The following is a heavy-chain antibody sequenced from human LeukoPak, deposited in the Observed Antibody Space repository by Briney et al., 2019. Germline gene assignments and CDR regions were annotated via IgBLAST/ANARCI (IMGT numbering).Heavy chain of an antibody. J-gene: IGHJ4*02. D-gene: IGHD1-26*01. V-gene: IGHV5-51*01. CDR3: VGRLSGATHDY. Sequence: GESLKISCKGSGYRFTSYWVAWVRQMPGKGLEWMGIIYPGDSDTRYSPSFQGQVTISADKSISTAYLHWNSLKASDTAMYYCVGRLSGATHDYWGQGTLVTVSS. CDR2: IYPGDSDT. CDR1: GYRFTSYW.